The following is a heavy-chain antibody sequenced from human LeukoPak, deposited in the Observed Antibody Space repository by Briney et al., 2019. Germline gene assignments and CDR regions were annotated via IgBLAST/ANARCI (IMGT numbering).Heavy chain of an antibody. V-gene: IGHV3-30*02. D-gene: IGHD1-26*01. CDR1: GFTFSNYG. CDR2: IQYDGSNK. Sequence: PGGSLRLSCAASGFTFSNYGMHWVRQAPGKGLEWVAFIQYDGSNKYYADSVKGRFTISRDNSKNTLYLQMNSLRAEDTAVYYCAKDREKPSQFDYWGQGTPVIVAS. J-gene: IGHJ4*02. CDR3: AKDREKPSQFDY.